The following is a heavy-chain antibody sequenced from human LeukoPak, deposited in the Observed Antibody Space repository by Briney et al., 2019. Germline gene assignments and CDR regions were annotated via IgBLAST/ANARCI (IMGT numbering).Heavy chain of an antibody. J-gene: IGHJ4*02. V-gene: IGHV3-49*04. CDR1: GFTFGDYA. CDR2: IRSKAYGGTT. Sequence: GGSLRLSCTASGFTFGDYAMSWVRQAPGKGLEGVGFIRSKAYGGTTEYAASVKGRFTISRDDSKSIAYLQMNSLKTEDTAVYYCTRAALYQLLDTYFDYWGQGTLVTVSS. D-gene: IGHD2-2*01. CDR3: TRAALYQLLDTYFDY.